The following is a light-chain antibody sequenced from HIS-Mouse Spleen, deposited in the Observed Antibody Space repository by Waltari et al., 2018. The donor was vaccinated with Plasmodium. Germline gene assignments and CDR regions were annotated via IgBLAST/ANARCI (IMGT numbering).Light chain of an antibody. CDR3: LLYYGGARV. J-gene: IGLJ3*02. CDR2: HTS. Sequence: QTVVTQEPSLTVSPGGTVTLTCASNTGAVNNRLSPNWFQQKPGQAPRALIYHTSNKPSWTPARFSCSLLGGKAALTLSGVQPEDEAEYYCLLYYGGARVFGGGTKLTVL. V-gene: IGLV7-43*01. CDR1: TGAVNNRLS.